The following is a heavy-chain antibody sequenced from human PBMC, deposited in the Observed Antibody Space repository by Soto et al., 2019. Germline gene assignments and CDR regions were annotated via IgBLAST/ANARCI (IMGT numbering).Heavy chain of an antibody. D-gene: IGHD6-19*01. CDR1: GFSLSSTRMA. V-gene: IGHV2-5*02. CDR3: AHIVVAGLGYYFDY. CDR2: IYWDDDK. Sequence: QITLKESGPTLVKPTQTLTLTRTFSGFSLSSTRMAVGWIRQPPGKALEWLALIYWDDDKRYSPFLKSRLTITKDTSKNQVVLTMSNMDPVDTARYYCAHIVVAGLGYYFDYWGQGTLVTVSS. J-gene: IGHJ4*02.